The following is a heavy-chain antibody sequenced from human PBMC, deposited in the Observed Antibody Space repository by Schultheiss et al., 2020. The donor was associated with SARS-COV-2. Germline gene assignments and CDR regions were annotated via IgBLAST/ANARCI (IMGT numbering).Heavy chain of an antibody. V-gene: IGHV3-23*01. D-gene: IGHD1-14*01. CDR1: GFTFSNYA. CDR3: ARTLGAYYYYGMDV. J-gene: IGHJ6*02. Sequence: GESLKISCAASGFTFSNYAMTWVRQAPGKGLEWLSAISGSGGDTYNTDSVKGRFTISRDNSKNTLSLQMNSLRAEDTAVYSCARTLGAYYYYGMDVWGQGTTVTVSS. CDR2: ISGSGGDT.